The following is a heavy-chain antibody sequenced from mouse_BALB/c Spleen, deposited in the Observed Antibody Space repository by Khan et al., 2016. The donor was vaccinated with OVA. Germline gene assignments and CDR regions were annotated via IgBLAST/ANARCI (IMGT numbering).Heavy chain of an antibody. D-gene: IGHD2-14*01. CDR3: ARGDNLLLVRAIGY. Sequence: VELVESGPEAVRPGVSVKISCKGSGYTFTDYAIHWVKQSHAKSLEWIGIISTYNGNTNYNQKLKGKATMTVDKSSSTAYMELARLTSEDSAMYYSARGDNLLLVRAIGYWGQGTSVTVSS. CDR2: ISTYNGNT. V-gene: IGHV1S137*01. J-gene: IGHJ4*01. CDR1: GYTFTDYA.